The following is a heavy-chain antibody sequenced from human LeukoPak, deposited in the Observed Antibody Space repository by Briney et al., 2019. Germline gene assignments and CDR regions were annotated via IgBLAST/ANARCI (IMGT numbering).Heavy chain of an antibody. J-gene: IGHJ5*02. CDR2: INHSGST. V-gene: IGHV4-34*01. D-gene: IGHD3-9*01. CDR3: ARVAEARYFDWLLPGNWFDP. CDR1: GGSISSYY. Sequence: PSETLSLTCTVSGGSISSYYWSWIRQPPGKGLEWIGEINHSGSTNYNPSLKSRVTISVDTSKNQFSLKLSSVTAADTAVYYCARVAEARYFDWLLPGNWFDPWGQGTLVTVSS.